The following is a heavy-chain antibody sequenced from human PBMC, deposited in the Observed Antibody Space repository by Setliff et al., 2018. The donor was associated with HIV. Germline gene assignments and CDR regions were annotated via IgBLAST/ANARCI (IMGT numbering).Heavy chain of an antibody. CDR1: GASIDNYY. D-gene: IGHD4-17*01. V-gene: IGHV4-59*08. J-gene: IGHJ6*03. CDR2: IYSSGTT. CDR3: ANSRYGDPAYYYYMDV. Sequence: PSETLSLTCTVSGASIDNYYWTWVRQPPGKGLEWIGYIYSSGTTNYNPSLQSRVTIAIHTSKNQFSLKLSSVTAADTAVYYCANSRYGDPAYYYYMDVWGKGTTVTVSS.